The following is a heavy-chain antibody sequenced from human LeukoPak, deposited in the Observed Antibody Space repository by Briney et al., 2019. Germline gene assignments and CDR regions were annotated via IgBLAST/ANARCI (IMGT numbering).Heavy chain of an antibody. CDR2: IYYSGST. Sequence: TSETLSLTCTVSGGSISSSSYYWGWIRQPPGKGLEWIGSIYYSGSTYYNPSLKSRVTISVDTSKNQFSLKLGSVTAADTAVYYCARIQLWSLDYWGQGTLVTVSS. V-gene: IGHV4-39*01. CDR1: GGSISSSSYY. D-gene: IGHD5-18*01. J-gene: IGHJ4*02. CDR3: ARIQLWSLDY.